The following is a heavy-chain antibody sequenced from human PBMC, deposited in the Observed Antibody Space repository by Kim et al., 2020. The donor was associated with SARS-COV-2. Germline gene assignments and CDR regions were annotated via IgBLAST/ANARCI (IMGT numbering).Heavy chain of an antibody. CDR2: IYYSGST. CDR1: GGSISSSSYY. D-gene: IGHD1-26*01. V-gene: IGHV4-39*01. CDR3: ARHIVGAAQKGDYYGMDV. Sequence: SETLSLTCTVSGGSISSSSYYWGWIRQPPGKGLEWIGSIYYSGSTYYNPSLKSRVTISVDTSKNQFSLKLSSVTAADTAVYYCARHIVGAAQKGDYYGMDVWGQGTTVTVSS. J-gene: IGHJ6*02.